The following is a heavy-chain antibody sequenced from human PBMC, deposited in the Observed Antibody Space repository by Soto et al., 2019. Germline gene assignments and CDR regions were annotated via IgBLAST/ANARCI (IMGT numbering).Heavy chain of an antibody. V-gene: IGHV1-46*03. D-gene: IGHD2-2*01. J-gene: IGHJ6*03. CDR1: GYTLTCYY. CDR2: INPSGGST. Sequence: ASVKVSCKASGYTLTCYYMHWVRQAPGQGLEWMGIINPSGGSTSYAQKFQGRVTMTRDTSTSTVYMELSSLRSEDTAVYYCARSSDIVVVPAARDHMDVWGKGTTVTVSS. CDR3: ARSSDIVVVPAARDHMDV.